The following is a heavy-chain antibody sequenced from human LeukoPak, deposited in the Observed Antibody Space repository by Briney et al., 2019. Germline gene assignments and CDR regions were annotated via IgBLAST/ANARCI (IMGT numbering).Heavy chain of an antibody. J-gene: IGHJ1*01. CDR3: ARAAAGKVFQH. Sequence: SETLSLICAVYGGSFSGYYWSWIRQPPGKGLEWIGEINHSGSTNYNPSLKSRVTISVDTSKNQFSLKLSSVTAADTAVYYCARAAAGKVFQHWGQGTLVTVSS. V-gene: IGHV4-34*01. CDR2: INHSGST. CDR1: GGSFSGYY. D-gene: IGHD6-13*01.